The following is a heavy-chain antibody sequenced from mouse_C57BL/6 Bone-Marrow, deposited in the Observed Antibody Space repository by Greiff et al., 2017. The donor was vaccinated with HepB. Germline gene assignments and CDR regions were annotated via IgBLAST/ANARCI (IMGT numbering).Heavy chain of an antibody. J-gene: IGHJ2*01. CDR2: INPNYGTT. V-gene: IGHV1-39*01. CDR1: GYSFTDYN. Sequence: EVKLVESGPELVKPGASVKISCKASGYSFTDYNMNWVKQSNGKSLEWIGVINPNYGTTSYNQKFKGKATLTVDQSSSTAYMQLNSLTSEDSAVYYCASSGNDGYYFDYWGQGTTLTVSS. CDR3: ASSGNDGYYFDY. D-gene: IGHD2-3*01.